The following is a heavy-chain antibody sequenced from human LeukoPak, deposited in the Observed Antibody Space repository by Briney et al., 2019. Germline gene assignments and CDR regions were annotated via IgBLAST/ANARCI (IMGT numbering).Heavy chain of an antibody. CDR2: IYDSGST. Sequence: SETLSLTCTVSGGSIRSSYYYWGWIRQPPGKGLEWIGSIYDSGSTYYNPSLKSRVTISVDTSKNQFSLKLSSVTAADTAVYYCARDLRGWYENWFDPWGQGTLVTVSS. D-gene: IGHD6-19*01. J-gene: IGHJ5*02. CDR3: ARDLRGWYENWFDP. V-gene: IGHV4-39*07. CDR1: GGSIRSSYYY.